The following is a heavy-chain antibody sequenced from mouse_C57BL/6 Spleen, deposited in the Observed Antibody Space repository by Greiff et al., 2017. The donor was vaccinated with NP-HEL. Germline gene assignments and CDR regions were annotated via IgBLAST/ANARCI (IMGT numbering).Heavy chain of an antibody. D-gene: IGHD3-2*02. CDR1: GYTFTSYW. V-gene: IGHV1-64*01. CDR3: ARWPLDSPGRDY. Sequence: QVQLQQPGAELVKPGASVKLSCKASGYTFTSYWMHWVKQRPGQGLEWIGMIHPNSGSTNYNEKFKSKATLTVDKSSSTAYMQLSSLTSEDSAVYYCARWPLDSPGRDYWGQGTTLTVSS. J-gene: IGHJ2*01. CDR2: IHPNSGST.